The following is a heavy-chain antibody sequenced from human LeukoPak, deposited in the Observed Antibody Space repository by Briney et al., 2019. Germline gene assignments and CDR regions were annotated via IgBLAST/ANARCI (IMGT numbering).Heavy chain of an antibody. CDR3: ARGGYDWGATFDY. CDR1: GFTFSSYS. D-gene: IGHD5-12*01. J-gene: IGHJ4*02. Sequence: GGSLRLSCAASGFTFSSYSMNWARQAPGKGLEWVSSISSSSSYIYYADSVKGRFTISRDNAKNSLYLQMNSLRAEDTAVYYCARGGYDWGATFDYWGQGTLVTVSS. CDR2: ISSSSSYI. V-gene: IGHV3-21*01.